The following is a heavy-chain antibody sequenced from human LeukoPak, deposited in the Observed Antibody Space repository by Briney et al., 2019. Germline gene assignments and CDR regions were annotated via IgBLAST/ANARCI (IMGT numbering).Heavy chain of an antibody. Sequence: SETLSLTCTVSGGSVSSGSYYWSWIRQPPGKGLEWIGYIYYSGSTNYNPSPKSRVTISVDTSKNQFSLKLSSVTAADTAVYYCARDRLGRYYYYMDVWGKGTTVTVSS. J-gene: IGHJ6*03. CDR3: ARDRLGRYYYYMDV. D-gene: IGHD3-9*01. V-gene: IGHV4-61*01. CDR1: GGSVSSGSYY. CDR2: IYYSGST.